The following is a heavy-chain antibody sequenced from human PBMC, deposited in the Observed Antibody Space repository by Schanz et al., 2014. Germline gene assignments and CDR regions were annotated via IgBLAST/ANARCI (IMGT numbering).Heavy chain of an antibody. V-gene: IGHV3-21*04. CDR2: ISRSSRSI. J-gene: IGHJ4*02. D-gene: IGHD6-19*01. CDR1: GGNVSKKK. CDR3: ASHPSGWFIGHCDY. Sequence: EVRLRENGGGGEEAGGSLRGRGAASGGNVSKKKKRRVRKEPGKGLEWVTSISRSSRSIYYADSVKGRFTISRDNAKNSLYLQMHSLRAEDTAVYYCASHPSGWFIGHCDYWGQGTLVTVSS.